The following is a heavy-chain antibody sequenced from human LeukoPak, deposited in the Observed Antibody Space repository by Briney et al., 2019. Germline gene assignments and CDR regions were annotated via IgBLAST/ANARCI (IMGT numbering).Heavy chain of an antibody. CDR2: INSGGRST. CDR3: ASLTFGVDNWFDP. J-gene: IGHJ5*02. V-gene: IGHV3-74*01. D-gene: IGHD2-8*01. Sequence: GGSLRLSCAASGFTFSTYWMHWVRQAPGKGLVWVSHINSGGRSTNYADSVKGRFTISRDNAKNTLYLQMNSLRAEDTAVYYCASLTFGVDNWFDPWGQGTLVTVSS. CDR1: GFTFSTYW.